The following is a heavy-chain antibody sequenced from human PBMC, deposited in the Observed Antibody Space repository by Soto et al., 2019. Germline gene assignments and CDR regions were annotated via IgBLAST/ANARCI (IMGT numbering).Heavy chain of an antibody. CDR2: IAGSGTST. J-gene: IGHJ6*02. V-gene: IGHV3-23*01. CDR3: GKSPDSYYYTMDV. CDR1: GFTFSGYA. Sequence: GGSLRLSCAASGFTFSGYAMTWVRQAPGKGLEWVSSIAGSGTSTYYAGSVKGRFIISRDNSKNTVSLQMNSLRADDTAVYYCGKSPDSYYYTMDVWGQGTPVTVSS.